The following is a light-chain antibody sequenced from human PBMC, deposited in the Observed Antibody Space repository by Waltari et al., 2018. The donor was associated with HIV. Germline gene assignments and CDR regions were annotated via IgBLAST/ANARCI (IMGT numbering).Light chain of an antibody. CDR3: QVWDSTSDHVL. CDR1: NIERKS. J-gene: IGLJ2*01. CDR2: YDI. V-gene: IGLV3-21*04. Sequence: SSLLTQTPSVSVAPGKTARITCGGKNIERKSVHWYQQKPGQAPLLAIYYDINRPSWIPELFSGSNSGNTGTLTFSRVGDGDEADYYCQVWDSTSDHVLFGGGTRLTVL.